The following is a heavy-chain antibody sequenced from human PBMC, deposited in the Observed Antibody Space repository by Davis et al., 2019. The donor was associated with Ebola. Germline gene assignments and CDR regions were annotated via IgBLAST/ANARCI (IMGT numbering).Heavy chain of an antibody. CDR3: VLVGATTDY. D-gene: IGHD1-26*01. J-gene: IGHJ4*02. CDR2: IYYSGIT. V-gene: IGHV4-39*01. CDR1: GGSIISSSSY. Sequence: SETLSLTCTVSGGSIISSSSYWGWIRQPPRKGLEWIGSIYYSGITYYNPSLKSRVTISVDTSKNQFSLKLRSVTAADTAVYYCVLVGATTDYWGQGTLVTVSS.